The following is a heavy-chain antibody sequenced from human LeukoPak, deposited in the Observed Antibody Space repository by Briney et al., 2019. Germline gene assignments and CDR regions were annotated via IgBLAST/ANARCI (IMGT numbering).Heavy chain of an antibody. CDR3: ARHRYCSGGSCPLSMDFQH. D-gene: IGHD2-15*01. J-gene: IGHJ1*01. CDR2: IDPSDSYT. CDR1: GYSFTSYW. Sequence: GESLRISCKGSGYSFTSYWISWVRQMPGKGLEWMGRIDPSDSYTNYSPSFQGHVTISADKSISTAYLQWSSLKASDTAMYYCARHRYCSGGSCPLSMDFQHWGQGTLVTVSS. V-gene: IGHV5-10-1*01.